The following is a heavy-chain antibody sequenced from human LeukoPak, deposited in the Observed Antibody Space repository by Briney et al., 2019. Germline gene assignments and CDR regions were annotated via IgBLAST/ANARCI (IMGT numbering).Heavy chain of an antibody. CDR1: GFTFTDYT. CDR3: AKELVGAKNFDY. Sequence: GGSLRLSCAASGFTFTDYTMHWLRQAPGKGLEWVSLITWDGGSAFYADSVKGRFTISRDNTKNSLSLQMSGLRTEDTALYYCAKELVGAKNFDYWGQGTLVSVSS. D-gene: IGHD1-26*01. J-gene: IGHJ4*02. V-gene: IGHV3-43*01. CDR2: ITWDGGSA.